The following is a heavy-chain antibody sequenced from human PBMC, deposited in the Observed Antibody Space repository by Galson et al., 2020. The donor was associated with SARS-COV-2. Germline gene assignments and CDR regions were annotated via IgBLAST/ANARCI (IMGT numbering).Heavy chain of an antibody. CDR3: ARDRFVAGTFVGFHWFDP. J-gene: IGHJ5*02. Sequence: GGSLRLSCAASGFTFSDYYMSWIRQAPGKGLEWVSYISSSGSTIYYADSVKGRFTISRDNAKNSLYLQMNSLRAEDTAVYYCARDRFVAGTFVGFHWFDPWGQGTLVTVSS. V-gene: IGHV3-11*01. CDR2: ISSSGSTI. D-gene: IGHD6-19*01. CDR1: GFTFSDYY.